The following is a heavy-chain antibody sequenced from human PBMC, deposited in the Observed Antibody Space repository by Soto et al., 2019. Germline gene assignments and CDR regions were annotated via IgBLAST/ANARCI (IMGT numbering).Heavy chain of an antibody. CDR1: GFTFSSYS. Sequence: GGSLRLSCAASGFTFSSYSMNWVRQAPGKGLEWVSSISSSSSYIYYADPVKGRFTISRDNAKNSLYLQMNSLRAEDTAVYYCARVGDTYYFDYWGQGTLVTVSS. D-gene: IGHD3-16*01. V-gene: IGHV3-21*01. CDR2: ISSSSSYI. J-gene: IGHJ4*02. CDR3: ARVGDTYYFDY.